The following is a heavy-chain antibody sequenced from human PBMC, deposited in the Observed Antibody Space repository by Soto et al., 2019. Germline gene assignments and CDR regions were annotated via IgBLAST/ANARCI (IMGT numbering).Heavy chain of an antibody. CDR2: IYSSGST. J-gene: IGHJ4*02. V-gene: IGHV4-30-4*01. CDR3: ARRQNCLDY. Sequence: QVQLQESGPGLVKPSQTLSLTCTVSGGSISRGGYWSWIRQPPGEGLEWIGYIYSSGSTYYNPSLKSRSTISVDTSKNQLSLKLSSVTAADTAVYYCARRQNCLDYWGQGTLVTVSS. CDR1: GGSISRGGY.